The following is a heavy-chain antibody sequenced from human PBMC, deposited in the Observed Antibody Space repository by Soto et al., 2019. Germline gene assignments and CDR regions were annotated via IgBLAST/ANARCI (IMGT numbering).Heavy chain of an antibody. V-gene: IGHV3-74*01. CDR3: ARTIYISSSDY. J-gene: IGHJ4*02. CDR1: GFTFSSYW. D-gene: IGHD6-6*01. Sequence: EVQLVESGGGFVQPGGSLRRSCAASGFTFSSYWMHWVRQAPGKGLVWVSRINSHGSSTRYADSVKGRFTLSRDHAKNKLYLQMDTLSAEDTGVYYDARTIYISSSDYWGQGTLVTVSS. CDR2: INSHGSST.